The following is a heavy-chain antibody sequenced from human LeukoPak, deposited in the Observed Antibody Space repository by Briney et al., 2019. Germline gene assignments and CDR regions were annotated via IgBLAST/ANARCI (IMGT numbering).Heavy chain of an antibody. J-gene: IGHJ4*02. CDR1: GGSLSSHY. Sequence: AETLSLTCTVSGGSLSSHYWRWIRRPPGKGLVAVGYIYYSGSTNYNPSLKSRVTISVDTSKNQLSLKLSSVTAADTAVYYCATLSSGSWARYVDYWRQGTLVAVSS. V-gene: IGHV4-59*08. CDR3: ATLSSGSWARYVDY. D-gene: IGHD6-13*01. CDR2: IYYSGST.